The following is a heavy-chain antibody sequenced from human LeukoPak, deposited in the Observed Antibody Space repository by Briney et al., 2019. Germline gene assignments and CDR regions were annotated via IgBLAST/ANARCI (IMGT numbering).Heavy chain of an antibody. CDR2: IYYSGST. V-gene: IGHV4-30-4*01. CDR1: GGSISSGDYY. CDR3: ARIAAAAHFDY. D-gene: IGHD6-13*01. Sequence: SQTLSLTCTVSGGSISSGDYYWSWLRQPPGKGLEWIVYIYYSGSTYYNPSLKSRVTISVDTSKNQFSLKLSSVTAADTAVYYCARIAAAAHFDYWGQGTLVTVSS. J-gene: IGHJ4*02.